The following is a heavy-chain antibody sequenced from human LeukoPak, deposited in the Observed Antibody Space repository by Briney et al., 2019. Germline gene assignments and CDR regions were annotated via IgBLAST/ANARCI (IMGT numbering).Heavy chain of an antibody. J-gene: IGHJ4*02. D-gene: IGHD3-10*01. CDR2: IWYDGSNK. V-gene: IGHV3-33*06. CDR3: AKDIQAYSYGSGNPTFDY. CDR1: GFTFSSYG. Sequence: GGSLRLSCAASGFTFSSYGMHWVRQAPGKGLEWVAVIWYDGSNKYYADSVKGRFTISRDNSKNTLYLQMNSLRAEDTAVYYCAKDIQAYSYGSGNPTFDYWGQGTLVTVSS.